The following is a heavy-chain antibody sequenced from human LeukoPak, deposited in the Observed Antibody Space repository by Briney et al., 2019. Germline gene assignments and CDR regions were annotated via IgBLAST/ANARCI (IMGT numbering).Heavy chain of an antibody. CDR1: GDSVSSNSAA. D-gene: IGHD3-10*01. J-gene: IGHJ4*02. CDR2: TYYRSKWYN. V-gene: IGHV6-1*01. CDR3: ARDESWFGESRNPAYYFDY. Sequence: SQTLSLTCAISGDSVSSNSAAWNWIRQSPPRGLEWLGRTYYRSKWYNDYAVSVKSRITINPDTSKNQFSLQLNSVTPEDTAVYYCARDESWFGESRNPAYYFDYWGQGTLVTVSS.